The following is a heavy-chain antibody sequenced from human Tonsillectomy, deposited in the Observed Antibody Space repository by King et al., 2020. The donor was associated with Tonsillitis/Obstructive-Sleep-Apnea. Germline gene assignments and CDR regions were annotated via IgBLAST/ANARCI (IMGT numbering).Heavy chain of an antibody. D-gene: IGHD3-22*01. CDR2: IDPSDSYT. CDR3: ARRQYYYDSSGQGYYYYYYMDV. J-gene: IGHJ6*03. Sequence: QLVQSGAEVKKPGESLRISCKGSGYSFTSYWISWVRQMPGKGLEWVGRIDPSDSYTNYSSSFQGHVTIAADKSISTAYLQWGSLKASDTAMYYCARRQYYYDSSGQGYYYYYYMDVWGKGTTVTVSS. V-gene: IGHV5-10-1*01. CDR1: GYSFTSYW.